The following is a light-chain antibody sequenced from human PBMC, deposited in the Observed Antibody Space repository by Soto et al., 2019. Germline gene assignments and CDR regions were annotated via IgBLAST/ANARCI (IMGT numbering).Light chain of an antibody. CDR3: YSYAGNSPLWV. CDR1: NSDVGSFNL. CDR2: EVS. V-gene: IGLV2-23*02. J-gene: IGLJ3*02. Sequence: QSALTQPASVSGSPGQSITISCTGTNSDVGSFNLVSWYQHHPGKAPELILYEVSQRPSGVSSRFSGSKSGNTASLTISGLQAEDEADYYCYSYAGNSPLWVFGGGTQLTVL.